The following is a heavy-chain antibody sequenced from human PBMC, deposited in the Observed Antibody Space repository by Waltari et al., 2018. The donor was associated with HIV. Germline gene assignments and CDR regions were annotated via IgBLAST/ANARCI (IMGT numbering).Heavy chain of an antibody. J-gene: IGHJ2*01. D-gene: IGHD3-22*01. V-gene: IGHV3-33*01. Sequence: QVQLVESGGGVVQPGRSLRLSCAASGFTFSSYGMHWVRQAPGKGLEWVAVIWYDGSNKYYADSVKGRFTIAKDNSKNTLYLQMNSLRAEDTAVYYCARDPYYYDSLFDLWGRGTLVTVSS. CDR3: ARDPYYYDSLFDL. CDR1: GFTFSSYG. CDR2: IWYDGSNK.